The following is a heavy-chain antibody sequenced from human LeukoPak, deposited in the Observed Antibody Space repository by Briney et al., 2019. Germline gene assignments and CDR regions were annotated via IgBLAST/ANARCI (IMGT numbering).Heavy chain of an antibody. V-gene: IGHV3-21*01. CDR1: GFTFSSYS. CDR2: ISSSSSYI. D-gene: IGHD1-26*01. J-gene: IGHJ3*02. CDR3: ARDSQELLGALDI. Sequence: GGSLRLSCAASGFTFSSYSMNWVRQAPGKGLEWVSSISSSSSYIYYADSVKGRFTISRDNAKNSLYLQMNSLRAEDTAVYYCARDSQELLGALDIWGQGTMVTVSS.